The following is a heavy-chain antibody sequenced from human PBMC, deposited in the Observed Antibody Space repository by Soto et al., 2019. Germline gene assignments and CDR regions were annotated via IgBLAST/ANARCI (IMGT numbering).Heavy chain of an antibody. CDR1: GDSVSSNSAA. J-gene: IGHJ6*04. CDR3: ARGSSSVDYYYYGMHL. Sequence: QTIALTCAISGDSVSSNSAAWNWIRKSPSRGLEWLGRTYYRSKWYNDYAVSVKSRITINPDTSKNQFSLQLNSVTPEDTAVYYCARGSSSVDYYYYGMHLWGKGNTVTV. V-gene: IGHV6-1*01. CDR2: TYYRSKWYN. D-gene: IGHD6-6*01.